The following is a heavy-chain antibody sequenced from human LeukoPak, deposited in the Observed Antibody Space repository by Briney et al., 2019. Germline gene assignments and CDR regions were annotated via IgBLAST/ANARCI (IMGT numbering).Heavy chain of an antibody. V-gene: IGHV4-61*02. CDR3: ARVSVRGVGAIRNDVFDT. CDR2: IHTSGST. Sequence: NSSETLSLTSTVSGDSMRHGNYYWTWIRQPAGKGLEWIGRIHTSGSTNYNPSLKSHFTISLDTSSNQFSLKLTSVTAADTAVYYCARVSVRGVGAIRNDVFDTWGQGTRVTVSS. CDR1: GDSMRHGNYY. D-gene: IGHD1-26*01. J-gene: IGHJ3*02.